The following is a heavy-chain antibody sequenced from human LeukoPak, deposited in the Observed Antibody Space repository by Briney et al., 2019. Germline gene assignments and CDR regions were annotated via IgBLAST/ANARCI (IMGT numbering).Heavy chain of an antibody. CDR1: GLTFSSYE. V-gene: IGHV3-48*03. J-gene: IGHJ5*02. D-gene: IGHD3-22*01. CDR3: AREDNYYDSSGYLNWFDP. Sequence: PGGSLRLSCAASGLTFSSYEMNWVRQAPGKGLEWVSYISSSGSTIYYADSVKGRFTISRDNAKNSLYLQMNSLRAEDTAVYYCAREDNYYDSSGYLNWFDPWGQGTLVTVSS. CDR2: ISSSGSTI.